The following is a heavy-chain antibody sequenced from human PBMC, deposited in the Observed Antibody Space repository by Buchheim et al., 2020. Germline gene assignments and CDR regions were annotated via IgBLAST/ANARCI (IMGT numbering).Heavy chain of an antibody. D-gene: IGHD1-1*01. J-gene: IGHJ4*02. Sequence: QVQLRESGLGLLKPSQTLSVTCDVSGGSIKDTNYYWSWIRLPPGKGLEWIGYIYYSGNTYYNPSLQSRVSISVDTSKNQFSLKLTSVTAADTAVYYCVRYPYGIIPPGIDYWGQGTL. V-gene: IGHV4-30-4*01. CDR2: IYYSGNT. CDR3: VRYPYGIIPPGIDY. CDR1: GGSIKDTNYY.